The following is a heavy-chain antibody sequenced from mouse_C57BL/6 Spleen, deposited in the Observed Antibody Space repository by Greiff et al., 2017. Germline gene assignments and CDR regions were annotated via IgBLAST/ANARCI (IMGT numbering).Heavy chain of an antibody. CDR2: IDPSDSET. Sequence: QVQLQQPGAELVRPGSSVKLSRKASGYTFTSYWMHWVKQRPIQGLEWIGNIDPSDSETHYNQKFKDKATLTVDKSSSTAYMQLSSLTSEDSAVYYCAIYYGNYWYFDVWGTGTTVTVSS. J-gene: IGHJ1*03. D-gene: IGHD2-1*01. CDR3: AIYYGNYWYFDV. CDR1: GYTFTSYW. V-gene: IGHV1-52*01.